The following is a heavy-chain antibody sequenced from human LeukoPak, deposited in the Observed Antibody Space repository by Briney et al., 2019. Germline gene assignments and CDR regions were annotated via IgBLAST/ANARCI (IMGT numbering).Heavy chain of an antibody. D-gene: IGHD3-10*01. Sequence: GGSLRLSCAASGFIFTSNRMNWVRQAPGKGLEWVAVISYDGSNKYYADSVKGRFTISRDNSKNTLYLQMNSLRAEDTAVYYCAKDVNNYYGSGSYYNDPWYYYGMDVWGQGTTVTVSS. CDR2: ISYDGSNK. V-gene: IGHV3-30*18. CDR1: GFIFTSNR. J-gene: IGHJ6*02. CDR3: AKDVNNYYGSGSYYNDPWYYYGMDV.